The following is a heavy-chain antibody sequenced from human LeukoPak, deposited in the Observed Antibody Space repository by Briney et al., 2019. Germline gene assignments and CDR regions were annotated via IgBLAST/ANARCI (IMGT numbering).Heavy chain of an antibody. Sequence: PGGSLRLSCAASGFTFSCYGMHWVRQAPGKGLEWVAVISYDGSNKYYADSVKGRFTISRDNSKNTLYLQMNSLRAEDTAVYYCAKDWSTDYWGQGTLVTVSS. J-gene: IGHJ4*02. CDR2: ISYDGSNK. CDR3: AKDWSTDY. D-gene: IGHD5/OR15-5a*01. V-gene: IGHV3-30*18. CDR1: GFTFSCYG.